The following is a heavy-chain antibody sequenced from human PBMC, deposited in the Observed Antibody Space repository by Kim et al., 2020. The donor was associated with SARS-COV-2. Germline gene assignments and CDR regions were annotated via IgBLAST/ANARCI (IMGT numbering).Heavy chain of an antibody. Sequence: GGSLRLSCAASGFTFSDYYMSWIRQAPGKGLEWVSYISSSSSYTNYADSVKGRFTISRDNAKNSLYLQMNSLRAEDTAVYYCARVGYDYVWGSYRDYYYYYGMDVGGRGTTVTVSS. J-gene: IGHJ6*02. V-gene: IGHV3-11*05. D-gene: IGHD3-16*02. CDR2: ISSSSSYT. CDR1: GFTFSDYY. CDR3: ARVGYDYVWGSYRDYYYYYGMDV.